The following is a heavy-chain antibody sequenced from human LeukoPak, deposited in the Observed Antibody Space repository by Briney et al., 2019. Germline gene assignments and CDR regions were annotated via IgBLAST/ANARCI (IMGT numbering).Heavy chain of an antibody. CDR2: ISYDGGNK. J-gene: IGHJ5*02. D-gene: IGHD5-12*01. V-gene: IGHV3-30*18. CDR3: AKDKYSGTWYWPDP. CDR1: GFTFSTYA. Sequence: GGSLRLSCAASGFTFSTYAMHWVRQAPGRALAWVAVISYDGGNKQYADSVKGRFIISRDNSKNTLFLQLNSLRAEDTAVYYCAKDKYSGTWYWPDPWGQGTLVTVSS.